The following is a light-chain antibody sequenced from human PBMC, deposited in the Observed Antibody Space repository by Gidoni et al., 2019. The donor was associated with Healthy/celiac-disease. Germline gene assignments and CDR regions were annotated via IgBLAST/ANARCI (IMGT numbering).Light chain of an antibody. V-gene: IGKV3-20*01. J-gene: IGKJ5*01. CDR3: QQYGSSLPIT. CDR1: QSVSSSY. CDR2: GAS. Sequence: EIVLTQSPATLSLSPGERATLSCRAGQSVSSSYLAWYQQKPGQAPRLLIYGASSRATGIPDRFSGSGSGTDFTLTISRLEPEDFAVYYCQQYGSSLPITFGQGTRLEIK.